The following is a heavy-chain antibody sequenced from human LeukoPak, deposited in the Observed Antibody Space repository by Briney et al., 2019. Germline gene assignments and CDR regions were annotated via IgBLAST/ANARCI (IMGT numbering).Heavy chain of an antibody. Sequence: SETLSLTCTVSGGSISSGGYYWSWIRQPPGTGLEWIGYIYQSGSTYYNPSLKSRVTISVDRSKNHFSLNLNSVTAADTAVYYCAREGSVITTPDYWGQGTLSPSPQ. D-gene: IGHD4-11*01. CDR1: GGSISSGGYY. V-gene: IGHV4-30-2*01. CDR2: IYQSGST. CDR3: AREGSVITTPDY. J-gene: IGHJ4*02.